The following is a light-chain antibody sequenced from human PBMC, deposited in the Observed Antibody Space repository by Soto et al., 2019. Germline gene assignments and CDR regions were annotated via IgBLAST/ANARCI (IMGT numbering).Light chain of an antibody. CDR3: QQYDNLPLT. J-gene: IGKJ4*01. V-gene: IGKV1-33*01. CDR2: DTS. CDR1: QDISNY. Sequence: DIQMTQSPSSLSASVGDRVTITCQASQDISNYLNWYQQKPGKAPKLLIYDTSNLEAGVPSRFSGSGSGTDFIFIISSLQPEDIATYYCQQYDNLPLTFGGGTK.